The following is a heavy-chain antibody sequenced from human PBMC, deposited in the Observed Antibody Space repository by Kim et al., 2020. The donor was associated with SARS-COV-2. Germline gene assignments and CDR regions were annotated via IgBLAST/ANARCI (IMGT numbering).Heavy chain of an antibody. CDR2: INTNTGNP. J-gene: IGHJ4*02. CDR1: GYTFSSNA. V-gene: IGHV7-4-1*02. D-gene: IGHD2-2*01. CDR3: AAWRPPDSVYCSTSSCQVIYYFDY. Sequence: ASVKVSCKASGYTFSSNAMNWVRQAPGQGPEWMGWINTNTGNPTYAQGFAGRYVFSLDTSVSTAYLQINNLMAEDSAVYYCAAWRPPDSVYCSTSSCQVIYYFDYWGQGTLVTVSS.